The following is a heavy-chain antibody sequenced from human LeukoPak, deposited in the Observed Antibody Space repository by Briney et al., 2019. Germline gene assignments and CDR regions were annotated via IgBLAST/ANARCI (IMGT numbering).Heavy chain of an antibody. Sequence: SETLSLTCTVSGGSISSSSYYWGWIRQPPGKGLEWIGSIYYSGSTYYNPSLKRRVTISVDTSKNQFSLKLSSVTAADTAVYYCASLLWGYADYWGQGTLVTVSS. V-gene: IGHV4-39*01. CDR3: ASLLWGYADY. D-gene: IGHD2-8*01. J-gene: IGHJ4*02. CDR2: IYYSGST. CDR1: GGSISSSSYY.